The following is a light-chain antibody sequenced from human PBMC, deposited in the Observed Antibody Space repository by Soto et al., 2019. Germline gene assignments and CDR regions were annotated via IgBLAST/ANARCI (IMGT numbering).Light chain of an antibody. V-gene: IGKV3-20*01. CDR2: AAS. J-gene: IGKJ4*01. Sequence: EVVLTQSPGTLSLSPGERATLSFRASQTVTTSQLTWFQQKPGQAPRLLIYAASIRAAVIPDRSSGSGSGTDFTLTISRLQPEDFAVYYCQQYGSAPFTFGGGTKVEIK. CDR3: QQYGSAPFT. CDR1: QTVTTSQ.